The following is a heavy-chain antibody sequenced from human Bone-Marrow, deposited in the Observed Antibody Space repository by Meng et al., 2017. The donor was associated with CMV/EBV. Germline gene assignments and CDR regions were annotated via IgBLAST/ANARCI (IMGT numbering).Heavy chain of an antibody. Sequence: GGSLRLSCTASGFTFGDYTMSWVRQAPGKGLEWVGFIRSKAYGGTTEYAASVKGRFTISRDDSKSIAYLQMNSLKTEDTAVYYCTRAPLRGSCYYKYYYYGMDVWGQGTTVTVSS. CDR3: TRAPLRGSCYYKYYYYGMDV. V-gene: IGHV3-49*04. D-gene: IGHD3-3*01. CDR1: GFTFGDYT. CDR2: IRSKAYGGTT. J-gene: IGHJ6*02.